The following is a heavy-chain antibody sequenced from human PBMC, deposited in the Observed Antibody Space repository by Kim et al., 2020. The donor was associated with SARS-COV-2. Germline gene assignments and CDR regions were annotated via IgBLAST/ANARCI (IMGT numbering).Heavy chain of an antibody. J-gene: IGHJ4*02. Sequence: GGSLRLSCAASGFTFSSYAMNWVRQAPGKGLEWVAVISYDGSNKYYADSVKGRFTISRDNSKNTLYLQMNSLRAEDTAVYYCAREGGGYGFFDYWGQGTLVTVSS. CDR1: GFTFSSYA. V-gene: IGHV3-30-3*01. CDR2: ISYDGSNK. CDR3: AREGGGYGFFDY. D-gene: IGHD5-12*01.